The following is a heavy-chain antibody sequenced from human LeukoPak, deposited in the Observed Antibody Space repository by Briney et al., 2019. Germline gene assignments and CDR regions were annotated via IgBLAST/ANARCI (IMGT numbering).Heavy chain of an antibody. CDR1: GFTFKKYW. D-gene: IGHD5-24*01. CDR2: IKEDGSET. J-gene: IGHJ4*02. Sequence: GGSLRLSCAASGFTFKKYWMNWVRQVPGKGLECLANIKEDGSETYYADSVKGRFTISRDNPKNLLFLQINSLRVEDTAVYYCARETPRRGETRDGYRWGQGTVVTVSS. V-gene: IGHV3-7*01. CDR3: ARETPRRGETRDGYR.